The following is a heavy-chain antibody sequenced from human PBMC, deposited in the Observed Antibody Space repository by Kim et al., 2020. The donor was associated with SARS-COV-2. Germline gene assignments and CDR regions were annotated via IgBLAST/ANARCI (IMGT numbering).Heavy chain of an antibody. D-gene: IGHD3-10*01. CDR1: GGSFSGYY. CDR3: ARGGGRFGEFKPGVPKVERTIDY. CDR2: INHSGST. J-gene: IGHJ4*02. Sequence: SETLSLTCAVYGGSFSGYYWSWIRQPPGKGLEWIGEINHSGSTNYNPSLKSRVTISVDTSKNQFSLKLSSVTAADTAVYYCARGGGRFGEFKPGVPKVERTIDYWGQGTLVTVSS. V-gene: IGHV4-34*01.